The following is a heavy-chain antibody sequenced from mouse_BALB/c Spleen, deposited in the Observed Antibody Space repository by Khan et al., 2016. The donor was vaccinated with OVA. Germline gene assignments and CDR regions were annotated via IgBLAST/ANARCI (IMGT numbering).Heavy chain of an antibody. Sequence: EVELVESGGGLVQPGGSRKLSCAASGFTFSRFGMHWVRQAPEKGLEWVAYISSGSSSIYYADTVKGRFTISRDNPKNTLFLQMTSLRSEDTAMYYWARDSNFDYWGQGTTRTVSS. V-gene: IGHV5-17*02. CDR1: GFTFSRFG. CDR2: ISSGSSSI. J-gene: IGHJ2*01. CDR3: ARDSNFDY.